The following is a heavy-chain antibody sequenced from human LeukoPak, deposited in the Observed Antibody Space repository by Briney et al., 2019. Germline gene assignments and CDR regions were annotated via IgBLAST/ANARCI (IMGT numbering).Heavy chain of an antibody. J-gene: IGHJ4*02. V-gene: IGHV3-74*01. CDR2: INSDGRST. Sequence: GALRLSCAASEFTFSSYGMHWVCQAPGKGLVWVSRINSDGRSTNYADSVKGRFTISRDNSKNTLYLQMNSLRAEDTAVYYCARRAGAYSHPYDYWGQGTLVTVSS. CDR3: ARRAGAYSHPYDY. CDR1: EFTFSSYG. D-gene: IGHD4/OR15-4a*01.